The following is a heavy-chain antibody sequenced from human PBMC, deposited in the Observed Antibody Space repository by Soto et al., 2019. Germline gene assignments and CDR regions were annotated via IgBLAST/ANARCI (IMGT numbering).Heavy chain of an antibody. Sequence: DVQLVESGGGLVQPGRSLRLSCAASGFTFDDYAMHWVRQAPGKGLERVSGISWNSGSIGYADSVKGRFTISRDNAKNSLYLQMNSLRAEDTALYYCAKDIPVVRGVISPGAFDYWGQGTLVTFSS. CDR2: ISWNSGSI. CDR1: GFTFDDYA. CDR3: AKDIPVVRGVISPGAFDY. D-gene: IGHD3-10*02. V-gene: IGHV3-9*01. J-gene: IGHJ4*02.